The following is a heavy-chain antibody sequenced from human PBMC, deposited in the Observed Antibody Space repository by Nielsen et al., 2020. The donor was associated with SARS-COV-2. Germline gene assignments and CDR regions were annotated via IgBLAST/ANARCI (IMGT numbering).Heavy chain of an antibody. Sequence: SETLSLTCTVSGGSISSYYWSWIRQPPGKGLEWIGYIYYRGSTNYNPSLKSRVTISVDTSKNQFSLTLSSVTAADTAVYCCARGRPSSSWVYYYYYMDVWGKGTTVTVSS. V-gene: IGHV4-59*12. J-gene: IGHJ6*03. D-gene: IGHD6-13*01. CDR3: ARGRPSSSWVYYYYYMDV. CDR1: GGSISSYY. CDR2: IYYRGST.